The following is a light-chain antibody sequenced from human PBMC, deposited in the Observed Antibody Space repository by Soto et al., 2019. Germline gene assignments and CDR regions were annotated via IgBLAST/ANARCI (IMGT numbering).Light chain of an antibody. CDR1: SSDVGGYNY. CDR3: SSYTSSSTLDYV. V-gene: IGLV2-14*01. CDR2: DVS. J-gene: IGLJ1*01. Sequence: QSVLTQPASVSGSPGQSITISCTGTSSDVGGYNYVPWYQQHPGKATKLMIYDVSNRPSGVSNRFSGSKSGNTASLTISWLQAEDEADYYCSSYTSSSTLDYVFGTGTKVTVL.